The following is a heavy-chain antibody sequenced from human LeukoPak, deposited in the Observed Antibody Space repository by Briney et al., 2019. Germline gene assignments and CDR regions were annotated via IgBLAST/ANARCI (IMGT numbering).Heavy chain of an antibody. CDR1: GFTFSSYS. CDR3: ARDRRDSGSRYKRAFDI. Sequence: GGSLRLSCAASGFTFSSYSMNWVRQATGKGLEWVSSISSSSSYIYYADSVKGRFTISRDNAKNSLYLQMNSLRAEDTAVYYCARDRRDSGSRYKRAFDIWGQGTMVTVSS. J-gene: IGHJ3*02. V-gene: IGHV3-21*01. D-gene: IGHD3-10*01. CDR2: ISSSSSYI.